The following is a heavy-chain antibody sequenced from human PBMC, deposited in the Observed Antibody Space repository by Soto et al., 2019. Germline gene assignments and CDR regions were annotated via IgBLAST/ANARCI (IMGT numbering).Heavy chain of an antibody. D-gene: IGHD2-21*01. Sequence: PSETLSLTCTVSGSSISSDNYWSCISHPPGTGLEWIAHIYYSGNTDYNPSLKSRLAISIDTPKNPFSLKLTAVTASDTAVYFCAREGGASSVCFYCFDAWGQGSLVTVS. CDR1: GSSISSDNY. V-gene: IGHV4-30-4*01. CDR3: AREGGASSVCFYCFDA. J-gene: IGHJ4*02. CDR2: IYYSGNT.